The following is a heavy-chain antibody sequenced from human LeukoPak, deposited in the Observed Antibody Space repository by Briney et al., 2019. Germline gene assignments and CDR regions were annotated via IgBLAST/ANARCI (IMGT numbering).Heavy chain of an antibody. CDR1: RFTFSSYG. D-gene: IGHD2-21*02. J-gene: IGHJ4*02. CDR2: ISRSGATI. V-gene: IGHV3-48*03. Sequence: GGSLRLSCAASRFTFSSYGMNWVRQAPGKGPEWISYISRSGATIYYADSVKGRFTISRDNAKNSLYLQMSSLGAEDTAVYYCSRDRGGGDIYFDYWGQGTLVTVSS. CDR3: SRDRGGGDIYFDY.